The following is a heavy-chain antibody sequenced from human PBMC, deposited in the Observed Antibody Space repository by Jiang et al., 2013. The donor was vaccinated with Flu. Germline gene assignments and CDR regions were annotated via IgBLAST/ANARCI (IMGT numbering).Heavy chain of an antibody. D-gene: IGHD3-9*01. Sequence: SGAEVKKPGASVKISCKASGYMFTDYHIHWVRQAPGQGLEWIGWITPTTGYTVNAQIFQGRVSMTRDMSSSTAYMELNRVTSDDTAVYFCARMRDWGLDVWGQGTTVTVSS. V-gene: IGHV1-2*02. J-gene: IGHJ6*02. CDR1: GYMFTDYH. CDR3: ARMRDWGLDV. CDR2: ITPTTGYT.